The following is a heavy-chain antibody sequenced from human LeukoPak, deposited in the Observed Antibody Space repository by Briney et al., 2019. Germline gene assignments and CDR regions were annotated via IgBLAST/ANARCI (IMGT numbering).Heavy chain of an antibody. J-gene: IGHJ4*02. CDR3: ARGVRDAEGYDSSGYPFDY. D-gene: IGHD3-22*01. CDR2: IYHSGST. Sequence: SETLSLTCTVSGYSISSGYYWGWIRQPPGKGLEWIGSIYHSGSTYYNPSLKSRVTISVDTSKNQFSLKLSSVTAADTAVYYCARGVRDAEGYDSSGYPFDYWGQGTLVTVSS. CDR1: GYSISSGYY. V-gene: IGHV4-38-2*02.